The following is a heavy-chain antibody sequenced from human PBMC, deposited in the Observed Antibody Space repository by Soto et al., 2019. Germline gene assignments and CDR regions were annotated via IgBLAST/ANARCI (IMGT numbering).Heavy chain of an antibody. CDR1: GGSISSSSYY. CDR3: ASVIAAAVSTVIDY. Sequence: QLQLQESGPGLVKPSETLSLTCTVSGGSISSSSYYWGWIRQPPGKGLEWIGSIYYSGSTYYNPSLKSRVTISVDTSKNQFSLKLRSVTAADTAVYYCASVIAAAVSTVIDYWGQGTLVTVSS. V-gene: IGHV4-39*01. J-gene: IGHJ4*02. D-gene: IGHD6-13*01. CDR2: IYYSGST.